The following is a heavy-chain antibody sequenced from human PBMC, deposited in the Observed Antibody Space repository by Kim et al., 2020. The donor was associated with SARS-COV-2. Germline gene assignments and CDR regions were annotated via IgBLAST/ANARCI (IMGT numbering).Heavy chain of an antibody. Sequence: GGSLRLYCAASGFTFSDYYMSWIRQAPGKGLEWVSYISSSSSYTNYADSVKGRFTISRDNAKNSLYLQMNSLRAEDTAVYYCASGSSGYLDSFDYWGQGTLVTVSS. CDR1: GFTFSDYY. V-gene: IGHV3-11*06. D-gene: IGHD3-22*01. CDR3: ASGSSGYLDSFDY. J-gene: IGHJ4*02. CDR2: ISSSSSYT.